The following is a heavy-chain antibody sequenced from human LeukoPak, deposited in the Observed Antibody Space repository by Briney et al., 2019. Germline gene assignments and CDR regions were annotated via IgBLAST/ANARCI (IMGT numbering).Heavy chain of an antibody. D-gene: IGHD3-22*01. CDR3: ARDLQSSTGYYYVVGY. J-gene: IGHJ4*02. Sequence: ASVKVSCEASGYTFTGYYMHWVRQAPGQGLEWMGWINPNSGGTNYAQKFQGRVTMTRDTSISTAYMELSRLRSDDTAVYYCARDLQSSTGYYYVVGYWGQGTLVTVSS. CDR2: INPNSGGT. CDR1: GYTFTGYY. V-gene: IGHV1-2*02.